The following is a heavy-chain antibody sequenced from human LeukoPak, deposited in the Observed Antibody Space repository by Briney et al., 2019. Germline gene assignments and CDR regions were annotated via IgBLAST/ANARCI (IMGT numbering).Heavy chain of an antibody. Sequence: ASVKVSCKAFGYTFTGYYMHWVRQAPGQGLEWMGWINPNSGGTNYAQKFQGRVTMTRDTSISTAYMELSRLRSDDTAVYYCARVGGSGENWFDPWGQGTLVTVS. V-gene: IGHV1-2*02. J-gene: IGHJ5*02. CDR2: INPNSGGT. CDR1: GYTFTGYY. CDR3: ARVGGSGENWFDP. D-gene: IGHD3-10*01.